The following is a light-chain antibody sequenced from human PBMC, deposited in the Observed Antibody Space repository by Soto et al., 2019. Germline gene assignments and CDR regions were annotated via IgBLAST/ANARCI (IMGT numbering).Light chain of an antibody. V-gene: IGKV3-15*01. CDR2: RAS. J-gene: IGKJ1*01. CDR1: HYVYSN. Sequence: EIWMTQSPATLSVSPGERATLSCAASHYVYSNVAWFQQRPGQAPRLLIYRASTRATGTPARLSGSGSGTEFTLTITSLTSEDFALYYCQQYHNLWTFGQGTKVDIK. CDR3: QQYHNLWT.